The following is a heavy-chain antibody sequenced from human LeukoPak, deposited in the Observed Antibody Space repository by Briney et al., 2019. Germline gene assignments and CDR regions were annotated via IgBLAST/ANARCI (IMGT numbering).Heavy chain of an antibody. V-gene: IGHV3-23*01. Sequence: GGSLRLSCAASGFTFSSYAMSWVRQAPGKGLEWVSAISGSGGSTYYADSVKGRFTISRDNSKNTLYLQMNSLRAEDTAVYYCARDTRYAKDAFDIWGQGTMVTVSS. D-gene: IGHD3-16*01. J-gene: IGHJ3*02. CDR3: ARDTRYAKDAFDI. CDR2: ISGSGGST. CDR1: GFTFSSYA.